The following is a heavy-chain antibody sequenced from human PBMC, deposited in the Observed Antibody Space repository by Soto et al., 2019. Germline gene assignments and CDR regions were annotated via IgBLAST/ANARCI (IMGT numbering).Heavy chain of an antibody. J-gene: IGHJ5*02. Sequence: TLSLTCTVSGGSISSGDYCWSWIRQPPGKGLEWVGCIYYRGTTYFNPSLKSRLTISLDTSKNQFSLKLNSVTAADTAVYYCARSVTPWGQGTLVTVSS. CDR1: GGSISSGDYC. D-gene: IGHD3-10*01. V-gene: IGHV4-30-4*01. CDR2: IYYRGTT. CDR3: ARSVTP.